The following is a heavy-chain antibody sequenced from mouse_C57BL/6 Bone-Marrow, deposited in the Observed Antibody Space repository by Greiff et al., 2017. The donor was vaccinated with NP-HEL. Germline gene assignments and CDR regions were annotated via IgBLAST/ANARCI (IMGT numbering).Heavy chain of an antibody. CDR3: ARQFYYYGSSHWYFDV. V-gene: IGHV1-55*01. CDR2: IYPGSGST. J-gene: IGHJ1*03. Sequence: QVQLQQPGAELVKPGASVKMSCKASGYTFTSYWITWVKQRPGQGLEWIGDIYPGSGSTNYNEKFKSKATLTVDTSSSTAYMQLSSLTSEDSAVYYCARQFYYYGSSHWYFDVWGTGTTVTVSS. CDR1: GYTFTSYW. D-gene: IGHD1-1*01.